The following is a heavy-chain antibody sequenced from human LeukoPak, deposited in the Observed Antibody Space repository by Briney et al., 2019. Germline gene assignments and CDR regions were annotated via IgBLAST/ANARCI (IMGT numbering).Heavy chain of an antibody. V-gene: IGHV3-21*04. CDR2: ISSSSSYI. CDR1: GFTFSSYS. Sequence: GGSLRLSCAASGFTFSSYSMNWVRQAPGKGLEWVSSISSSSSYIYYADSVKGRFTISRDNAKNSLYLQMNSLRAEDTAVYYCAKDPRHYDYVWGSYRYKGDYWGQGTLVTVSS. D-gene: IGHD3-16*02. J-gene: IGHJ4*02. CDR3: AKDPRHYDYVWGSYRYKGDY.